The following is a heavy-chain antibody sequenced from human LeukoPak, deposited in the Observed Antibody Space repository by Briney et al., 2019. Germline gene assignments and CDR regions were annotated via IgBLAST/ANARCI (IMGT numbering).Heavy chain of an antibody. J-gene: IGHJ6*02. V-gene: IGHV1-3*01. CDR3: ARDQSVCSGGSCYWGYYYYGMDV. D-gene: IGHD2-15*01. CDR2: INAGNGNT. Sequence: ASVKVSCKASGYTFTSYAMHWVRQAPGQRLEWMGWINAGNGNTKYSQKFQGRVTITRDTSASTAYMELCSLRSEDTAVYYCARDQSVCSGGSCYWGYYYYGMDVWGQGTTVTVSS. CDR1: GYTFTSYA.